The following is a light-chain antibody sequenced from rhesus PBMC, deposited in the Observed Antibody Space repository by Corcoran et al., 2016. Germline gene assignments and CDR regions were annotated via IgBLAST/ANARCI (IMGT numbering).Light chain of an antibody. CDR1: QSLLDSYGYTH. CDR2: LGS. Sequence: DIMLTQIPLSLPVTPGEPASISCRSSQSLLDSYGYTHLHWYLPMPGQSPHLLIYLGSKGASGVPDRFSGSGLAKDFTLKISRVEAEDVGVYYCMQTLQPPYSFGQGTKVEIK. J-gene: IGKJ2*01. V-gene: IGKV2-78*01. CDR3: MQTLQPPYS.